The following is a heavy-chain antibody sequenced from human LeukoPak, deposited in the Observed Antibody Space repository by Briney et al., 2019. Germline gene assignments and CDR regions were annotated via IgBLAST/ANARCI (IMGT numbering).Heavy chain of an antibody. J-gene: IGHJ6*02. CDR3: AGAERYSSIDGMDV. CDR2: IYSGGST. D-gene: IGHD6-13*01. V-gene: IGHV3-66*02. Sequence: GGSLRLSCAASGFTVSSNYMSWVRQAPGKGLEWVSVIYSGGSTYYADSVKGRFTISRDNSKNTLYLQMNSLRAEDTAVYYCAGAERYSSIDGMDVWGQGTTVTVSS. CDR1: GFTVSSNY.